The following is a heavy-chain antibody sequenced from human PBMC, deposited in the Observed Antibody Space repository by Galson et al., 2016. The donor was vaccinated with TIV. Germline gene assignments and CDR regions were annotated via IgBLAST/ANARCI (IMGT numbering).Heavy chain of an antibody. J-gene: IGHJ4*02. CDR1: GFTFASYG. D-gene: IGHD3-10*01. CDR3: GRAFYNNGGFIEY. CDR2: MWHDGSDK. V-gene: IGHV3-33*01. Sequence: SLRLSCAASGFTFASYGMHWVRQAPGKGLEWVTLMWHDGSDKYYADSVKGRFTISRDNSKNTLYLQMTSLRAEDTAMYYCGRAFYNNGGFIEYWGKGTL.